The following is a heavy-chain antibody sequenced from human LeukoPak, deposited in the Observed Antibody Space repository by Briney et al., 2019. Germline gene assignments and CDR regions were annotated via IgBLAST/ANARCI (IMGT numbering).Heavy chain of an antibody. Sequence: PGGSLRLSCSASGFPFSSYAMHWVRQAPGKGLEWVAVIWNDGSNKYYADSVKGRFTISRDNSKNTLYLQMNSLRAEDTAVYSCARASGPFDYWGQGTLVTVSS. CDR1: GFPFSSYA. J-gene: IGHJ4*02. D-gene: IGHD3-10*01. CDR3: ARASGPFDY. CDR2: IWNDGSNK. V-gene: IGHV3-33*08.